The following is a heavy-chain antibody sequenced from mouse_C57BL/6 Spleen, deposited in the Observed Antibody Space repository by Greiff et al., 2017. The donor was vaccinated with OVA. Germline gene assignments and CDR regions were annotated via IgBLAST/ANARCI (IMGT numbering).Heavy chain of an antibody. CDR3: ARGGDYDYEGFAY. Sequence: VQLVESGPELVKPGASVKISCKASGYAFSSSWMNWVKQRPGKGLEWIGRIYPGDGDTNYNGKFKGKATLTADKSSSTAYMQLSSLTSEDSAVYFCARGGDYDYEGFAYWGQGTLVTVSA. D-gene: IGHD2-4*01. CDR1: GYAFSSSW. J-gene: IGHJ3*01. V-gene: IGHV1-82*01. CDR2: IYPGDGDT.